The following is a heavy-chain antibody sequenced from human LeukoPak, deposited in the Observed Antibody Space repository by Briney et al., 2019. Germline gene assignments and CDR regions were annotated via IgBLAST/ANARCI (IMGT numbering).Heavy chain of an antibody. CDR1: GGSFSGYY. V-gene: IGHV4-34*01. Sequence: SETLSLTCAVYGGSFSGYYWSWIRQPPGKGLERIGEINHSGSTNYNPSLESRVTISVDTSKNQFSLKLSSVTAADAAVYYCARGRDAVVTLGPNWFDPWGQGTLVTVSS. CDR3: ARGRDAVVTLGPNWFDP. J-gene: IGHJ5*02. D-gene: IGHD4-23*01. CDR2: INHSGST.